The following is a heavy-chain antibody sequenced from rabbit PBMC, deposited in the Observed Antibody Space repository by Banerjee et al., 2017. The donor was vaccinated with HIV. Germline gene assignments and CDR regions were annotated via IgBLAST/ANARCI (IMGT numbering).Heavy chain of an antibody. D-gene: IGHD7-1*01. CDR1: GFSFSNKYV. CDR2: INTSSGNT. V-gene: IGHV1S45*01. CDR3: AREEYAGYAGYGSAWGYYGMDL. Sequence: QEQLEESGGGLVKPEGSLTLTCKASGFSFSNKYVMCWVRQAPGKGLEWIACINTSSGNTVYASWAKGRFTISKTSSTTVTLQMTSLTAADTATYFCAREEYAGYAGYGSAWGYYGMDLWGPGTLVTVS. J-gene: IGHJ6*01.